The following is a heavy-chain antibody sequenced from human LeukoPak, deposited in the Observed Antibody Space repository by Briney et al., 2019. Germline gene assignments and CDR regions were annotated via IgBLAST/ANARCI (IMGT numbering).Heavy chain of an antibody. J-gene: IGHJ6*04. CDR1: GFTFSSYW. CDR2: IKQDGSEK. V-gene: IGHV3-7*03. CDR3: ARDPVLLWFGNYGMDV. D-gene: IGHD3-10*01. Sequence: GGSLRLSCAASGFTFSSYWVSWVRQAPGKGLEWVANIKQDGSEKYYVDSVKGRFTISRDNAKNSLYLQMNSLRAEDTAVYYCARDPVLLWFGNYGMDVWGKGTTVTVSS.